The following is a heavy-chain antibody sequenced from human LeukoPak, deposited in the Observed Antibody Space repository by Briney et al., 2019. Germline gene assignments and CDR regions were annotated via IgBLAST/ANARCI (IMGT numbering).Heavy chain of an antibody. CDR1: GYIFSGYY. J-gene: IGHJ4*02. V-gene: IGHV1-2*06. CDR2: INPNSGGT. CDR3: ARAGYGSSWRVDY. D-gene: IGHD6-13*01. Sequence: ASVKVSCKASGYIFSGYYMRWVRQAPGQGLEWMGRINPNSGGTNYAQKFQGRVTMTRDTSISTAYMELSRLRSDDTAVYYCARAGYGSSWRVDYWGQGTLVTVSS.